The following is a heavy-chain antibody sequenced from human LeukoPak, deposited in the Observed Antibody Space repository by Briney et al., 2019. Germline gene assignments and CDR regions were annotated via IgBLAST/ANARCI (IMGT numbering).Heavy chain of an antibody. CDR1: GFAFSSYA. Sequence: GGSLRLSCAASGFAFSSYAMSWVRQAPGKGLEWVSGTSGSGGSTYYAGSVKGRFTISRDNSKNTLYLQMNSLRVEDTAVYYCAKNGGSQCYSHLDSWGQGTLVTVSS. J-gene: IGHJ4*02. CDR3: AKNGGSQCYSHLDS. CDR2: TSGSGGST. V-gene: IGHV3-23*01. D-gene: IGHD2-15*01.